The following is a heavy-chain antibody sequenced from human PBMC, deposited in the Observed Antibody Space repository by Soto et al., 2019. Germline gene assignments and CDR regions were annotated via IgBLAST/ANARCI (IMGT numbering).Heavy chain of an antibody. CDR3: ARGDQLLGY. D-gene: IGHD1-1*01. CDR2: TSAYNGNT. V-gene: IGHV1-18*01. Sequence: QVQLVQSGAEVKKPGASVKVSCKPSCYTFTSYGISWPRQAPGQGLEWLGWTSAYNGNTNYAQNLEGRVTMSTDTSTSTAYMELRRLRSDDTAVYYCARGDQLLGYSGQGTLVTVSS. J-gene: IGHJ4*02. CDR1: CYTFTSYG.